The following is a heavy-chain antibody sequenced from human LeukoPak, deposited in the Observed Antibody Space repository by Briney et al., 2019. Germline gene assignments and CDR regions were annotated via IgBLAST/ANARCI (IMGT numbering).Heavy chain of an antibody. Sequence: PSQTLSLTCAVSGGSISSSGYSWSWIRQPPGKGLEWIGYIYHSGGTYYNPSLKSRVTISVDRSSNQFSLKLTSVTAADTAVYYCARDLGGSLYYFDYWGQGTLVTVSS. CDR1: GGSISSSGYS. J-gene: IGHJ4*02. D-gene: IGHD1-26*01. CDR2: IYHSGGT. V-gene: IGHV4-30-2*01. CDR3: ARDLGGSLYYFDY.